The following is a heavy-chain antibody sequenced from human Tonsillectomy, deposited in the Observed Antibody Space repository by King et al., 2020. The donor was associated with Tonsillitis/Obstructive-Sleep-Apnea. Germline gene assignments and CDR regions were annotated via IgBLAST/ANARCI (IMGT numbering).Heavy chain of an antibody. CDR3: MGTTVTTFREY. Sequence: QLQESGPGLVKPSETLSLTCTVSGGSISSSSYYWGWIRQPPGKGLEWIGSSYYSGSTYYNPSLKSRVTISVDTSKNKFSLKLSSGTAADTAVYYCMGTTVTTFREYWGQGTLVTVSS. V-gene: IGHV4-39*01. CDR1: GGSISSSSYY. J-gene: IGHJ4*02. D-gene: IGHD4-17*01. CDR2: SYYSGST.